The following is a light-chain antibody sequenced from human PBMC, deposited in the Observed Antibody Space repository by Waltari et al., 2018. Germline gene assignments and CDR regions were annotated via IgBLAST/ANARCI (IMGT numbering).Light chain of an antibody. V-gene: IGKV1D-12*01. J-gene: IGKJ2*01. Sequence: DFQLTKSPTSVPASVGDRVPITCRASQDINSWLAWYQQKPGKAPELLIYSSSTWHFGVPSRFSGRRSGTEFSLTITGLQPDDSAAYYCQQANAFPYTYGQGTKLDI. CDR1: QDINSW. CDR3: QQANAFPYT. CDR2: SSS.